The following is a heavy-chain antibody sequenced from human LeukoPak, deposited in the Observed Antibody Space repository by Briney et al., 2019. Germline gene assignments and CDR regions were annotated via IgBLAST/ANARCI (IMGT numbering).Heavy chain of an antibody. CDR3: ARWIVVVPAADY. V-gene: IGHV4-39*01. CDR2: IYYSGST. J-gene: IGHJ4*02. D-gene: IGHD2-2*01. Sequence: SETLSLTCTVSGGSISSSSYYWGWIRQPPGKGLEWIGSIYYSGSTYYNPSLKSRVTISVDTSKNQFSLKPSSVTAADTAVYYCARWIVVVPAADYWGQGTLVTVSS. CDR1: GGSISSSSYY.